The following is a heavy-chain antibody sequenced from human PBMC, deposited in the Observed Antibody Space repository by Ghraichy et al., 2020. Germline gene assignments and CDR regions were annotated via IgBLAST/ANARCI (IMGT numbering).Heavy chain of an antibody. CDR1: GFTFSGYA. J-gene: IGHJ4*02. Sequence: GESLNISCAASGFTFSGYAMSWVRQAPGKGLEWVSGISGSGGTTEYTDSVKGRFTISRDNSENTLWLQLNSLRGEDTAVYYCAKDLTHSSGWYHFDYWGQGTLVIVSS. D-gene: IGHD6-19*01. CDR3: AKDLTHSSGWYHFDY. V-gene: IGHV3-23*01. CDR2: ISGSGGTT.